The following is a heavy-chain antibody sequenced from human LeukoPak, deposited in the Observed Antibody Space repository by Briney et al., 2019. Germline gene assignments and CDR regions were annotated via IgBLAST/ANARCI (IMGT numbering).Heavy chain of an antibody. J-gene: IGHJ6*03. CDR1: GYTFTSYD. D-gene: IGHD3-10*01. CDR2: INPNSGGT. CDR3: ARGTYYYGSGSAPPDYYYMDV. V-gene: IGHV1-2*02. Sequence: PGASVKVSCKASGYTFTSYDIHWVRQATGQGLEWMGWINPNSGGTNYAQKFQGRVTMTRDTSISTAYMELSRLRSDDTAVYYCARGTYYYGSGSAPPDYYYMDVWGKGTTVTVSS.